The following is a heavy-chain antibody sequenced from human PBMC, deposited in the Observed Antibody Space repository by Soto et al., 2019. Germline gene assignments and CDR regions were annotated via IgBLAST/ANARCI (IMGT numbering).Heavy chain of an antibody. Sequence: GESLKISCQGSGYSFTSYWIGWVRQMPGKGLEWMCIIYPGDSDTRDSPSFQGQVTISADTSISTAHLQWRGLKASDTAMYYCARQQLYYGMDVGGQGTTVTVSS. CDR1: GYSFTSYW. V-gene: IGHV5-51*01. CDR3: ARQQLYYGMDV. J-gene: IGHJ6*02. D-gene: IGHD5-18*01. CDR2: IYPGDSDT.